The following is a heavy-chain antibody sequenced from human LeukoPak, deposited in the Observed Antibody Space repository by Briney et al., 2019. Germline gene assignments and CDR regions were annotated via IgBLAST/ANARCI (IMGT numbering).Heavy chain of an antibody. Sequence: SETLSLTCNVSGGSISSSSYYWGWIRQPPGKGLELIGNIYYSGTTYYNPSLKSRVTISVDTSKNQFSLKLSSVTAADTAVYYCARRRYSYGYSHYYYMDVWGKGTTVTVSS. CDR2: IYYSGTT. J-gene: IGHJ6*03. V-gene: IGHV4-39*07. D-gene: IGHD5-18*01. CDR1: GGSISSSSYY. CDR3: ARRRYSYGYSHYYYMDV.